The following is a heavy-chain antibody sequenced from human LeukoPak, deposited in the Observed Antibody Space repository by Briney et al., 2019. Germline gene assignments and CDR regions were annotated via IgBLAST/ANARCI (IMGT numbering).Heavy chain of an antibody. CDR3: ARRLYYGSGSYYNSIVVDAFDI. V-gene: IGHV4-34*01. D-gene: IGHD3-10*01. Sequence: SETLSLTCAVYGGSFSHYYWSWIRQPPGKGLEWIGEINHSGSTNYNPSLKSRVTISVDTSKNQFSLKLSSVTAADTAVYYCARRLYYGSGSYYNSIVVDAFDIWGQGTMVTVSS. CDR2: INHSGST. CDR1: GGSFSHYY. J-gene: IGHJ3*02.